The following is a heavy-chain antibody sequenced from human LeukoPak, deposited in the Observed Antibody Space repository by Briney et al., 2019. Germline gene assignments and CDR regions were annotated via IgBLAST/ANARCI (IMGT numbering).Heavy chain of an antibody. CDR3: AKSYYYDSSGYYYDY. J-gene: IGHJ4*02. V-gene: IGHV3-23*01. Sequence: GGSLRLSCAASGFTFSSYAMSWVRQAPGKGLEWVSAISGGGGSTYYADSVKGRFTISRDNSKNTLYLQMNSLRAEDTAVYYCAKSYYYDSSGYYYDYWGQGTLVTVSS. CDR1: GFTFSSYA. D-gene: IGHD3-22*01. CDR2: ISGGGGST.